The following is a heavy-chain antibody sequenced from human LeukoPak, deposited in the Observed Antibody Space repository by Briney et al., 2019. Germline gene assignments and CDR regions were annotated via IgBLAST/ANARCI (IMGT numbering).Heavy chain of an antibody. CDR2: ISGSGDST. J-gene: IGHJ4*02. CDR1: GFTLSNYV. CDR3: AKVRAPSGWFNSDY. D-gene: IGHD6-19*01. Sequence: GGSLRLSCAASGFTLSNYVMSWVRQAPGKGLEWVSGISGSGDSTYYADSVKGRFTISRDNSKNTLYLQMNSLRVEDTAAYYCAKVRAPSGWFNSDYWGQGTLVTVSS. V-gene: IGHV3-23*01.